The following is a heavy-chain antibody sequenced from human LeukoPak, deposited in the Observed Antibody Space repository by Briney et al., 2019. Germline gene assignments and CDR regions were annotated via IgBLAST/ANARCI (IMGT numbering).Heavy chain of an antibody. Sequence: GGSLRLSCAASGFTFSNVWMSWVRQAPGKGLEWVGRIKSQTDGGTTDYAAPVKGRFTISRENSKNTVFLQMNSLRVEDTAVYFCARVDHDFWIFDHWGQGALAPVSS. J-gene: IGHJ4*02. V-gene: IGHV3-15*01. CDR1: GFTFSNVW. D-gene: IGHD3/OR15-3a*01. CDR2: IKSQTDGGTT. CDR3: ARVDHDFWIFDH.